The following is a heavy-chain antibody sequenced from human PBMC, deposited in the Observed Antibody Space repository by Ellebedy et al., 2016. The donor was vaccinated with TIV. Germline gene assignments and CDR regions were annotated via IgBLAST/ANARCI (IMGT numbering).Heavy chain of an antibody. J-gene: IGHJ3*02. V-gene: IGHV1-2*02. Sequence: ASVKVSXKASGYTFTGYYMHWVRQAPGQGLEWMGWINPNSGGTNYAQKFQGRVTMTRDTSISTAYMELSRLRSDDTAVYYCAQNYDFWSGSRTSRDAFDIWGQGTMVTVSS. CDR2: INPNSGGT. CDR3: AQNYDFWSGSRTSRDAFDI. D-gene: IGHD3-3*01. CDR1: GYTFTGYY.